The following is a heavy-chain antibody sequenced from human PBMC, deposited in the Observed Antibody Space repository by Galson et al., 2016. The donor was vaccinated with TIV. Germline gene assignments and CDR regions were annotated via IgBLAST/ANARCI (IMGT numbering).Heavy chain of an antibody. CDR1: GFTFSSYG. J-gene: IGHJ6*03. V-gene: IGHV3-30*02. CDR2: IRYDGSNK. D-gene: IGHD4-17*01. CDR3: AKDSTTTLYYMDV. Sequence: LRLSCATSGFTFSSYGVHWVRQAPGKGLEWVAFIRYDGSNKYYADSVKGRFTISRDNSKNTVYLQMNGLRAEDTALYCCAKDSTTTLYYMDVWGKGTTVTVSS.